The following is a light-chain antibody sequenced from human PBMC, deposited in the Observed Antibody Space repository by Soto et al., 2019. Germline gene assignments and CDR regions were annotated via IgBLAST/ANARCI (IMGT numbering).Light chain of an antibody. J-gene: IGKJ1*01. CDR2: GAS. CDR3: QQYGSSPAT. CDR1: QRISSSY. V-gene: IGKV3-20*01. Sequence: EIVLTQSPGTLSLSPGERATLSCRASQRISSSYLAWYQQKPGQAPRLLIYGASSRATGIPDRFSGSGSGTDFTLTIRRLEPEDFAVYYCQQYGSSPATFGQGTKVDIK.